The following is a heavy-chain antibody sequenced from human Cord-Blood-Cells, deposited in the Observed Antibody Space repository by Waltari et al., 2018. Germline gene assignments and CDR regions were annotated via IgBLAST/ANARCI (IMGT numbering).Heavy chain of an antibody. CDR1: GRTFSSYA. Sequence: KKPGSSVKVSCKASGRTFSSYAISWVRQAPGQGLEWMGGIIPIFGIANYAQKFQGRVTITADESTSTAHMALGSLRSEDTAVYYCARAAGIVLVVYARLDYWGQGTLVTVSS. CDR2: IIPIFGIA. J-gene: IGHJ4*02. V-gene: IGHV1-69*01. D-gene: IGHD2-8*02. CDR3: ARAAGIVLVVYARLDY.